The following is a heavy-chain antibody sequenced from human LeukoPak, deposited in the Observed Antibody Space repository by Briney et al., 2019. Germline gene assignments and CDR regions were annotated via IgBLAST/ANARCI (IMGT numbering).Heavy chain of an antibody. CDR3: ARSPAYDSSDYGVDY. CDR2: SYPGDSDA. Sequence: GESLKTSWKCSGYSFTSYWIGWVRQMPGKGLEWMGISYPGDSDANYRPSFQGQVTNSADKSISTAFLPESNLKDSDTANYYCARSPAYDSSDYGVDYWGQGTLVTVSS. V-gene: IGHV5-51*01. D-gene: IGHD3-22*01. CDR1: GYSFTSYW. J-gene: IGHJ4*02.